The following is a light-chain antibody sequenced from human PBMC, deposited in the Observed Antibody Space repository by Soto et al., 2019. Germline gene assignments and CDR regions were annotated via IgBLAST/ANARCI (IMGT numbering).Light chain of an antibody. CDR1: QSLLHSNGKTY. CDR2: ELS. CDR3: MQSLQFPPYT. J-gene: IGKJ2*01. V-gene: IGKV2D-29*01. Sequence: DVVMTQTPLSLSVTPGQPASISCKSSQSLLHSNGKTYLYWYLQKPGQPPQLLIYELSNRFSGXPXRXXGSGSGTEFTLKISRVEAEDVGVYYCMQSLQFPPYTFGQGTKLEIK.